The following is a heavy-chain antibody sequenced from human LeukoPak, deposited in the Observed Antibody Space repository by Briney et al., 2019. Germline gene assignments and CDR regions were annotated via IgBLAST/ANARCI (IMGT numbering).Heavy chain of an antibody. CDR1: GFTFSTNA. J-gene: IGHJ4*02. CDR3: AKCGNSGCHLIDS. CDR2: ISGRTGKT. D-gene: IGHD5-12*01. V-gene: IGHV3-23*01. Sequence: GGSLRLSCAASGFTFSTNAMSWVRQAPRKGLEWVSAISGRTGKTYYADSVRGRFTIPRDNSESTIYLQMDSLRDEDTAIYYCAKCGNSGCHLIDSWGQGTLVTVSS.